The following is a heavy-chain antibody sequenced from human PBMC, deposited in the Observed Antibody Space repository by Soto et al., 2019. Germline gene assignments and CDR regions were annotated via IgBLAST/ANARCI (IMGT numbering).Heavy chain of an antibody. J-gene: IGHJ4*02. CDR3: ARSVGYRSGWWPYYFDY. D-gene: IGHD6-19*01. CDR2: IYHSGSF. Sequence: SATLSLTCAVSGGSINSAGHSWNWILQPPGGGLEWIGYIYHSGSFLYNPSLKSRVTISLDRSKNQFSLRLNSVTAADTAVFYCARSVGYRSGWWPYYFDYWGQGALVTVSS. CDR1: GGSINSAGHS. V-gene: IGHV4-30-2*01.